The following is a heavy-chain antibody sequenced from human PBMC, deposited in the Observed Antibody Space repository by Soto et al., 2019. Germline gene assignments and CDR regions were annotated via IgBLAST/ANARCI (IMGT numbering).Heavy chain of an antibody. V-gene: IGHV4-39*01. CDR2: IYYSGST. D-gene: IGHD3-3*01. CDR1: GGSISSSSYY. CDR3: ARLKTDFWSGYPMGGYYYYYYMDV. J-gene: IGHJ6*03. Sequence: SETLSLTCTVSGGSISSSSYYWGWIRQPPGKGLEWIGSIYYSGSTYYNPSLKSRVTISVDTSKNQFSLKLSSVTAADTAVYYCARLKTDFWSGYPMGGYYYYYYMDVWGKGTTVTVSS.